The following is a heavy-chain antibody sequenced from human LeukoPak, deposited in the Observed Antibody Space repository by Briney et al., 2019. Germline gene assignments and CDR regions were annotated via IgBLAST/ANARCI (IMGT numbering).Heavy chain of an antibody. CDR3: ARVTAYSIALNY. D-gene: IGHD4-11*01. Sequence: PSETLSLTCTVSGGSISSSSYYWGWIRQPPGKGLEWIGSIYYSGSTYYNPSLKSRVTISVDTSKNQFSLELSSVTAADTAVYYCARVTAYSIALNYWGQGTLVTVSS. J-gene: IGHJ4*02. CDR2: IYYSGST. V-gene: IGHV4-39*01. CDR1: GGSISSSSYY.